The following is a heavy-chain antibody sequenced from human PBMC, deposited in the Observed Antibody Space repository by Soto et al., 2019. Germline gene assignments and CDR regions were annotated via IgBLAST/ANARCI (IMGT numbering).Heavy chain of an antibody. CDR1: GYTFTSYY. Sequence: ASVKVSCKASGYTFTSYYMHWVRQAPGQGLEWMGIINPSGGSTSYAQKFQGRVTMTRDTSTSTVYMELSSLRSEDTAVYYCARGAFYYDSIRNYFDYWGQGTLVTVSS. CDR3: ARGAFYYDSIRNYFDY. D-gene: IGHD3-22*01. CDR2: INPSGGST. J-gene: IGHJ4*02. V-gene: IGHV1-46*01.